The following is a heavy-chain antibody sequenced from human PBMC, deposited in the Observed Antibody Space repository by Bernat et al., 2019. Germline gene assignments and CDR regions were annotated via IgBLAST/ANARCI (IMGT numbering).Heavy chain of an antibody. CDR2: ISSSSSYI. Sequence: EVQLVESGGGLVKPGGSLRLSCAASGFTFSSYSMNWVRQAPGKGLEWVSYISSSSSYIYYADSVKGRFTISRDNAKNSLYLQMNSLRAEDTAVYYFARDPPAVVPAASRYWYFDLWGRGTLVTVSS. D-gene: IGHD2-2*01. J-gene: IGHJ2*01. CDR3: ARDPPAVVPAASRYWYFDL. V-gene: IGHV3-21*05. CDR1: GFTFSSYS.